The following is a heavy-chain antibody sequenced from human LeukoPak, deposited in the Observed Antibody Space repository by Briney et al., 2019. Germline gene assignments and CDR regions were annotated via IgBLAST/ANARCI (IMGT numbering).Heavy chain of an antibody. CDR1: GFTFSSFA. CDR2: ISGSGYST. Sequence: GGSLRLSCAASGFTFSSFAMSWVRQAPGKGLEWVSTISGSGYSTYYADSVKARFTISRDHSKNTLYLQMNSLRAEDTAVYSCAKGQGMGDYSTFDNWGQGTLVTVSS. J-gene: IGHJ4*02. V-gene: IGHV3-23*01. D-gene: IGHD3-22*01. CDR3: AKGQGMGDYSTFDN.